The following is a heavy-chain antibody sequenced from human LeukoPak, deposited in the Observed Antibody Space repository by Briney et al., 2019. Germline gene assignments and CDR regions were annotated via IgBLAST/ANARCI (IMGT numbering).Heavy chain of an antibody. V-gene: IGHV3-53*01. CDR3: ARVHSAYDGFWNYYMDV. D-gene: IGHD3/OR15-3a*01. CDR2: IYSGGST. CDR1: GFTVSSNY. Sequence: PGGSLRLSCAASGFTVSSNYMSWVRQAPGKGLEWVAVIYSGGSTYYADSVKGRFTISRDNSKNTLYLQMNSLRAEDTAVYYCARVHSAYDGFWNYYMDVWGKGTTVTVSS. J-gene: IGHJ6*03.